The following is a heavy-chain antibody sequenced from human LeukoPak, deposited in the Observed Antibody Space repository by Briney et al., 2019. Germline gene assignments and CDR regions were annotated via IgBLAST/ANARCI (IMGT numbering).Heavy chain of an antibody. Sequence: SETLSLTCTVSGGSISSYYWSWIRQPAGKGLEWIGRIYTSGSTNYNPSPKSRVTMSVDTSKNQFSLKLSSVTAADTAVYYCARVVYYDSSGYYYFDYWGQGTLVTVSS. D-gene: IGHD3-22*01. CDR1: GGSISSYY. V-gene: IGHV4-4*07. CDR2: IYTSGST. J-gene: IGHJ4*02. CDR3: ARVVYYDSSGYYYFDY.